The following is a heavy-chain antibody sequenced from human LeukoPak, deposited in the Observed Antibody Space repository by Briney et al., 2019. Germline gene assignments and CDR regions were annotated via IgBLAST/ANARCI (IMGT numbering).Heavy chain of an antibody. CDR1: GGSISSSSYY. CDR3: AKHPSGYYYDHFDY. CDR2: IYYSGST. D-gene: IGHD3-22*01. J-gene: IGHJ4*02. V-gene: IGHV4-39*07. Sequence: SETLSLTCTVSGGSISSSSYYWGWIRQPPGKGLEWIGSIYYSGSTYYNSSLKSRVTISVDTSKNQFSLKLSSVTAADTAVYYCAKHPSGYYYDHFDYWGQGTLVTVSS.